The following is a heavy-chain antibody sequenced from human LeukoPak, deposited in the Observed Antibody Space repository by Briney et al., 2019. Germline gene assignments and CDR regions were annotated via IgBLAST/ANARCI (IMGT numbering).Heavy chain of an antibody. V-gene: IGHV3-21*01. CDR1: GFTFSSYS. J-gene: IGHJ6*03. CDR3: ASLYSSSAYYYMDV. CDR2: ISSSSSYI. Sequence: KSGGSLRLSCAASGFTFSSYSMNWVRQAPGKGLEWVSSISSSSSYIYYADSVKGRFTISGDNAKNSLYLQMNSLRAEDTAVYYCASLYSSSAYYYMDVWGKGTTVTVSS. D-gene: IGHD6-6*01.